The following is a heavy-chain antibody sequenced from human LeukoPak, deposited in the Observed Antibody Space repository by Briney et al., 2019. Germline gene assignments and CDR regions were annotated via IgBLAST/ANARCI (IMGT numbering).Heavy chain of an antibody. D-gene: IGHD6-19*01. Sequence: GGSLRLPCAAYGFTFSSYAMSWVRQAPGKGLEWVSGLSGSGGNTIYADSVKGRFTISRDNSKNTMFLQMNSLRAEDTAVYYCAKELSGGWPFDYWGQGALVTVSS. CDR3: AKELSGGWPFDY. CDR2: LSGSGGNT. J-gene: IGHJ4*02. CDR1: GFTFSSYA. V-gene: IGHV3-23*01.